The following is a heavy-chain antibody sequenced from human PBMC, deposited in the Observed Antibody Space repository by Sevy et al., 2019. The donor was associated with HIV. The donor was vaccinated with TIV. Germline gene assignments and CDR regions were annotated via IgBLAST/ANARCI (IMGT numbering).Heavy chain of an antibody. J-gene: IGHJ4*02. CDR2: IIPIFGTA. Sequence: APVKVSCKASGGTFSSYAISWVRQAPGQGLEWMGGIIPIFGTANYTQKFQGRVTITADESTSTAYMELSSLRSEDTAVYYCASGWGVQLWLLDYWGQGTLVTVSS. D-gene: IGHD5-18*01. V-gene: IGHV1-69*13. CDR3: ASGWGVQLWLLDY. CDR1: GGTFSSYA.